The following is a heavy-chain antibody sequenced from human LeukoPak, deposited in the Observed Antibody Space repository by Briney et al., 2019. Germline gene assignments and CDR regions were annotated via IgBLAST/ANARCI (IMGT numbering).Heavy chain of an antibody. J-gene: IGHJ3*02. D-gene: IGHD3-22*01. Sequence: SQTLSLTCTVSAGSINSDDYYWSWIRQPAGRGLDWIGRIYSPGTNYNYNPSLKSRVTISIDTSKNQFSLKLTSVTAGDTAVYYCARGIGTSYESSRDAFDIWGQGTMVTVSS. V-gene: IGHV4-61*02. CDR2: IYSPGTN. CDR3: ARGIGTSYESSRDAFDI. CDR1: AGSINSDDYY.